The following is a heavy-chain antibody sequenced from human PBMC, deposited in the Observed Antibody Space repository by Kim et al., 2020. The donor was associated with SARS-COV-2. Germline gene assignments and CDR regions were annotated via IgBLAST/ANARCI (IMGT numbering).Heavy chain of an antibody. V-gene: IGHV4-59*01. Sequence: SETLSLTCTVSGGSISSYYWSWIRQPPGKGLEWIGYMYDSGSTTYNPSLKSRVSISVDTSKNQFSLNLNSVTAAYTAVYYCARATPVPPSIGLFSYYYYY. CDR2: MYDSGST. J-gene: IGHJ6*01. CDR1: GGSISSYY. D-gene: IGHD6-19*01. CDR3: ARATPVPPSIGLFSYYYYY.